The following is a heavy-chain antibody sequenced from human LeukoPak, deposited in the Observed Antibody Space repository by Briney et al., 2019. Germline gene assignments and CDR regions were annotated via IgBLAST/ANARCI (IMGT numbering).Heavy chain of an antibody. D-gene: IGHD3-22*01. CDR2: IYYSGST. J-gene: IGHJ2*01. CDR1: GGSISSYY. Sequence: SETLSLTCTVSGGSISSYYWSWIRQPSGKGLEWIGYIYYSGSTNYNPSLKSRVTISVDTSKNQFSLKLSSVTAADTAVYYCARVTYYYDSSGYKSAYWYFDLWGRGTLVTVSS. V-gene: IGHV4-59*01. CDR3: ARVTYYYDSSGYKSAYWYFDL.